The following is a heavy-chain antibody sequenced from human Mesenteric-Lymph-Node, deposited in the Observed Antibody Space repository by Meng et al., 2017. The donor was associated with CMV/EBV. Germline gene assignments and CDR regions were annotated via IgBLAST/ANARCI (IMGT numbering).Heavy chain of an antibody. V-gene: IGHV4-34*01. D-gene: IGHD4-23*01. CDR2: INHSGST. Sequence: QGQLQPWDEGLLKPSEARSRTCAVYGGSFSGYHWSWIRQPPGKGLEWIGEINHSGSTNYNPSLKSRVTISVDTSKNKFSLKLSSVTAADTAVYYCARHQRWLKSEGGFNYWGQGTLVTVSS. CDR3: ARHQRWLKSEGGFNY. J-gene: IGHJ4*02. CDR1: GGSFSGYH.